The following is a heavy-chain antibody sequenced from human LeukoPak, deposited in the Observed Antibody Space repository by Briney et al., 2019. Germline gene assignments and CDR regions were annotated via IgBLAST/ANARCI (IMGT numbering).Heavy chain of an antibody. V-gene: IGHV3-33*01. J-gene: IGHJ4*02. D-gene: IGHD2-2*01. CDR2: RWYYGSNK. CDR1: GCTFGNYG. CDR3: ARDLGGSASWIAY. Sequence: GGSLRLSCAASGCTFGNYGMHWVRKAPGKGLEWLAVRWYYGSNKYYADSVKGRFTISRDNSKNTLYVQMNSLRVEDTAVYYCARDLGGSASWIAYWGQGTLVTVSS.